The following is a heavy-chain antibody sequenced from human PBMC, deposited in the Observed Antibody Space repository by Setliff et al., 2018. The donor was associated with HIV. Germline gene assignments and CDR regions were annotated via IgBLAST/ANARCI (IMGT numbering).Heavy chain of an antibody. CDR2: INAGNGNT. D-gene: IGHD6-6*01. CDR1: GYTFTSYA. CDR3: ASQGKYSSSSYAFDI. J-gene: IGHJ4*02. V-gene: IGHV1-3*01. Sequence: ASVKVSCKASGYTFTSYAMHWVRQAPGQRLEWMGWINAGNGNTKYSQKFQSRVTSTRDTSASTAYMELSSLRSEDTAVYYCASQGKYSSSSYAFDIWGQGTLVTVSS.